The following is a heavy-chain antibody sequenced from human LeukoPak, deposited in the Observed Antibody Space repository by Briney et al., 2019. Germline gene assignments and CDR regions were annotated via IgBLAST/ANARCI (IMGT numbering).Heavy chain of an antibody. D-gene: IGHD6-13*01. J-gene: IGHJ3*02. Sequence: GGSLRLSCAASGFTFSSYSMNWVRQAPGKGLEWVSYISSSGSTIYYADSVKGRFTISRDNAKNSLYLQMNSLRAEDTAVYYCARDRAAAGHDAFDIWGQGTMVTVSS. V-gene: IGHV3-48*04. CDR2: ISSSGSTI. CDR1: GFTFSSYS. CDR3: ARDRAAAGHDAFDI.